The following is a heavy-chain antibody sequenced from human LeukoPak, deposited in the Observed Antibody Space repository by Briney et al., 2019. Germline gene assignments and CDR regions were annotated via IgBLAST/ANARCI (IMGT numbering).Heavy chain of an antibody. CDR1: GFTFSSYG. V-gene: IGHV3-30*18. Sequence: GGSLRLSCAASGFTFSSYGMHWVRQAPGKGLEWVAVISYDGSNKYYADSVKGRFTISRDNSKNTLYLQMNSLRAEDTAVYYCAKDRGLRFLEWLLPEPYFDYWGQGTLVTVSS. D-gene: IGHD3-3*01. J-gene: IGHJ4*02. CDR2: ISYDGSNK. CDR3: AKDRGLRFLEWLLPEPYFDY.